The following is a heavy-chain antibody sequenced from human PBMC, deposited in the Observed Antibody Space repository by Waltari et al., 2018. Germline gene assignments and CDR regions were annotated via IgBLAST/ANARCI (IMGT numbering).Heavy chain of an antibody. CDR1: GGSFSGYY. D-gene: IGHD2-2*01. J-gene: IGHJ6*03. CDR3: ARKIPAAMDYYYYYYMDV. CDR2: INHSGRN. V-gene: IGHV4-34*01. Sequence: QVQLQQWGAGLLKPSETLSLTCAVYGGSFSGYYWSWIRQPPGKGLEWIGEINHSGRNKYNPSLKSRVTISVETSKNQFSLKLSSVTAADTAVYYCARKIPAAMDYYYYYYMDVWGKGTTVTVSS.